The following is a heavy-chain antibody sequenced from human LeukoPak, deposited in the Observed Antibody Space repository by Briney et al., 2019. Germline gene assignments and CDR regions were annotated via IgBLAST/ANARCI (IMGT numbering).Heavy chain of an antibody. J-gene: IGHJ4*02. CDR3: ARDYSGSLDY. D-gene: IGHD3-10*01. CDR1: GVSISSSSYY. CDR2: IYYSGST. Sequence: SETLSLTCTVSGVSISSSSYYWGWIRQPPGKGLEWIGSIYYSGSTYYNPSLKSRVTISVDTSKNQFSLKLSSVTAADTAVYYCARDYSGSLDYWGQGTLVTVSS. V-gene: IGHV4-39*07.